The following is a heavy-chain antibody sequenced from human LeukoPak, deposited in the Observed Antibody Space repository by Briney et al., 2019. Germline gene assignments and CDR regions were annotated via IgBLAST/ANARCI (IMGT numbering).Heavy chain of an antibody. CDR1: GFTFNSYA. CDR2: ISYDGSNK. J-gene: IGHJ4*02. CDR3: ARVPVVTRIDY. D-gene: IGHD4-23*01. Sequence: GGSLRLSCAASGFTFNSYAMHWVRQAPGKGLEWVAVISYDGSNKYYADSVKGRFTISRDNAKNSLYLQMNSLRAEDTAVYYCARVPVVTRIDYWGQGTLVTVSS. V-gene: IGHV3-30*04.